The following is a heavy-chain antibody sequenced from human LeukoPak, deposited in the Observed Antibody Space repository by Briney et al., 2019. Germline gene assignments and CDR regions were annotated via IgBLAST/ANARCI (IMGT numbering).Heavy chain of an antibody. CDR2: IWYDGSNK. Sequence: GGSLTLSCAASGFTFSSYGMHWVRQAPGKGLEWVAVIWYDGSNKYYADSVKGRFTISRDNSKNTLYLQMNSLRAEDTAVYYCARVRVPYYYGMDVWGQGTTVTVSS. D-gene: IGHD3-3*01. CDR1: GFTFSSYG. V-gene: IGHV3-33*01. CDR3: ARVRVPYYYGMDV. J-gene: IGHJ6*02.